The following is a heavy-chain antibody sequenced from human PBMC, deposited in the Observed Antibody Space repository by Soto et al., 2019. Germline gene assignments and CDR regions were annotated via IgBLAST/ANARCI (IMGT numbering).Heavy chain of an antibody. J-gene: IGHJ6*02. D-gene: IGHD2-8*01. CDR2: ISSSGSPI. Sequence: PGESLKISCAASGFTFSRYSMNWVRQAPGKGLEWVSYISSSGSPIYYADSVKGRFTISRDNAKNSLYLQMNSLRDEDTAVYYCARVYSYDLDVWGLGTTVTVSS. CDR1: GFTFSRYS. CDR3: ARVYSYDLDV. V-gene: IGHV3-48*02.